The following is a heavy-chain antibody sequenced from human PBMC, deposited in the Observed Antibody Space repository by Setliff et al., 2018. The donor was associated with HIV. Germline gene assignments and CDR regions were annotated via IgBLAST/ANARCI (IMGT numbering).Heavy chain of an antibody. CDR2: ISPHSGNS. Sequence: ASVKVSCKASGYTFTSHGISWVRQTPGQGLEWMGWISPHSGNSDCAEKFQDRVTMTVDTATNTAYMEMKSLRSDDTAVYYCARQLSNSLDFWGQGALVTVSS. J-gene: IGHJ4*02. V-gene: IGHV1-18*01. CDR3: ARQLSNSLDF. D-gene: IGHD7-27*01. CDR1: GYTFTSHG.